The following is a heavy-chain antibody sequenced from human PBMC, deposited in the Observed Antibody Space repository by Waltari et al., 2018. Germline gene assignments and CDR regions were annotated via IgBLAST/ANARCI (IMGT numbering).Heavy chain of an antibody. Sequence: QVQLQESGPGLVKPSETLSLTCTVSGGSISSSSYYWGWIRQPPGKGLEWIGSIYYSGSTYYNPSLKSRVTISVDTSKNQFSLKLSSVTAADTAVYYCARRGLQYNYFDYWGQGTLVTVSS. CDR2: IYYSGST. D-gene: IGHD4-4*01. V-gene: IGHV4-39*01. CDR1: GGSISSSSYY. J-gene: IGHJ4*02. CDR3: ARRGLQYNYFDY.